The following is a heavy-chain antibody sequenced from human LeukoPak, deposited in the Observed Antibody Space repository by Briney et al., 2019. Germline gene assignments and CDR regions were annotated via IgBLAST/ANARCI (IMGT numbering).Heavy chain of an antibody. CDR1: GGSFSGFY. D-gene: IGHD3-10*01. V-gene: IGHV4-34*01. J-gene: IGHJ5*02. CDR3: ARDRELYWFDP. Sequence: SETLSLACAVYGGSFSGFYWSWIRQTPGKGLEWIGEINHSGSTNYNPSLKSRVTISVDTSKNQFSLKLSSVTAADTAVYYCARDRELYWFDPWGQGTLVTVSS. CDR2: INHSGST.